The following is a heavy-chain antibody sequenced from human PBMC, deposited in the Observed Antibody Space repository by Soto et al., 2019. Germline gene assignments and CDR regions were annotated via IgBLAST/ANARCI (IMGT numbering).Heavy chain of an antibody. D-gene: IGHD3-3*01. Sequence: QVQLQQWGAGLLKPSETLSLTCAVYGGSFSGYYWSWIRQPPGKGLEWIGEINLSGSTNYNPSLKSRVTISVDTSKNQFSLKLSSVTAADTAVYYCARGVRYDFWSGYYNKEYFDYWGQGTLVTVSS. CDR3: ARGVRYDFWSGYYNKEYFDY. V-gene: IGHV4-34*01. J-gene: IGHJ4*02. CDR2: INLSGST. CDR1: GGSFSGYY.